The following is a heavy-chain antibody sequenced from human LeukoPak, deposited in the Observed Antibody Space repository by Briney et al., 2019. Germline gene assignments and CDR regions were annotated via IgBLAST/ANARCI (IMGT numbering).Heavy chain of an antibody. V-gene: IGHV4-4*07. CDR2: IYTSGST. J-gene: IGHJ3*02. Sequence: SETLSLTCTVSGGSISSYYWSWIRQPAGKGLEWIGRIYTSGSTNYNPSLKSRVTMSVDTSKNQFSLKLSSVTAADTAVYYCARVGDYGDYEGSDAFDIWGQGTMVTVSS. D-gene: IGHD4-17*01. CDR1: GGSISSYY. CDR3: ARVGDYGDYEGSDAFDI.